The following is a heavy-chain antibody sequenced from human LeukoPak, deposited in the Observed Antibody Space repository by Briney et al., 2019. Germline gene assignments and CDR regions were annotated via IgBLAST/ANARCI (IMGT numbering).Heavy chain of an antibody. J-gene: IGHJ3*02. V-gene: IGHV3-23*01. D-gene: IGHD6-25*01. CDR1: EFTFNNYA. CDR3: ALHGGSI. CDR2: ISGSGVST. Sequence: GGSLRLSCAASEFTFNNYAMSWVRQAPGEGLEWVSTISGSGVSTYYADSVKGRFTISRDNSKNTLYLQMNSLRAEDTAVYYCALHGGSIWGQGTMVTVSS.